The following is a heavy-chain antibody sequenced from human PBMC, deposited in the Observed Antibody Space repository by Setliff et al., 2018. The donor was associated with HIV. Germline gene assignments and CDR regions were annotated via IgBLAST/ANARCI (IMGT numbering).Heavy chain of an antibody. D-gene: IGHD3-22*01. CDR1: GFTFSSYW. CDR3: AKETFYYDSSGYWPEPGYYFDY. CDR2: IKQDGGEK. Sequence: GGSLRLSCAASGFTFSSYWMSWVRQAPGKGLEWVANIKQDGGEKYYLDSVKGRFTISRDNAKNSLYLQMNSLRAEDTAVYYCAKETFYYDSSGYWPEPGYYFDYWGQGTLVTVSS. V-gene: IGHV3-7*03. J-gene: IGHJ4*02.